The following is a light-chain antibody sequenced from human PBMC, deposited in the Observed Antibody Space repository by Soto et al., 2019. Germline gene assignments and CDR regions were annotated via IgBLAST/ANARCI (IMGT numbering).Light chain of an antibody. CDR3: QQSYSIPRLT. J-gene: IGKJ3*01. V-gene: IGKV1-39*01. Sequence: DMQMTQSPSSLSASVGDRVSITCQSSQNISNYLHWYQQRPGKAPKLLIYAASNLRSGVPSRFSGSGSGTDFTLTISSLQSEDFATYYCQQSYSIPRLTFGPGTRVEIK. CDR2: AAS. CDR1: QNISNY.